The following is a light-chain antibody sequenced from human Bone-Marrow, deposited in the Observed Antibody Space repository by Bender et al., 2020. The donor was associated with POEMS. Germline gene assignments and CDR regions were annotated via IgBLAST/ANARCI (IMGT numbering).Light chain of an antibody. V-gene: IGLV1-47*01. J-gene: IGLJ2*01. CDR2: RNN. CDR3: SSYAGSNNLVI. CDR1: SSNIGSHY. Sequence: QSVLTQPPSASGTPGQRVTISCSGSSSNIGSHYVYWYQQLPGAAPTLLIYRNNLRPSGVPDRFSGSRSGTSASLTVSGLQAEDEADYYCSSYAGSNNLVIFGGGTKLTVL.